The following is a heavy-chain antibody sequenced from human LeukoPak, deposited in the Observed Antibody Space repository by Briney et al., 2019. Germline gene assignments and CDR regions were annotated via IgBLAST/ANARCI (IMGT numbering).Heavy chain of an antibody. CDR1: GGSISSYY. CDR3: ARGRITMVRGAWFDP. CDR2: IYYSGST. J-gene: IGHJ5*02. D-gene: IGHD3-10*01. V-gene: IGHV4-59*01. Sequence: SETLSLTCTVSGGSISSYYWSWIRQPPGKGLEWIGYIYYSGSTNYNPSLKSRVTISVDTSKNQFSLQLSSVTAADTAVYYCARGRITMVRGAWFDPWGQGTLVTVSS.